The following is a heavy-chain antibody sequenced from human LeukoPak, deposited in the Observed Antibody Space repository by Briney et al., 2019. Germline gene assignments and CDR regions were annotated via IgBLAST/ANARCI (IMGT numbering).Heavy chain of an antibody. V-gene: IGHV3-30-3*01. CDR1: GFTFSSYA. D-gene: IGHD2-15*01. J-gene: IGHJ4*02. Sequence: PGGSLRLSCAASGFTFSSYAMPWVRQAPGKGLEWVAVISYDGSNKYYADSVKGRFTISRDNSKNTLYLQMNSLRAEDTAVYYCARGTKFCSGGSCYQLDYWGQGTLVTVSS. CDR3: ARGTKFCSGGSCYQLDY. CDR2: ISYDGSNK.